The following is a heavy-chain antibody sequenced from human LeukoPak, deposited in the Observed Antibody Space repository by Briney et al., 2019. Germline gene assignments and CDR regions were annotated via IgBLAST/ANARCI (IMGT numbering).Heavy chain of an antibody. CDR3: ARSRVEDSSAVDTPGVGY. J-gene: IGHJ4*02. CDR2: INHSGST. CDR1: GGSFSGYY. Sequence: SETLSLTCAVYGGSFSGYYWSWIRQPPGKGLEWIGEINHSGSTNYNPSLKSRVTISVDTSKNQFSLKLSSVTAADTAVYYCARSRVEDSSAVDTPGVGYWGQGTLVTVSS. D-gene: IGHD3-22*01. V-gene: IGHV4-34*01.